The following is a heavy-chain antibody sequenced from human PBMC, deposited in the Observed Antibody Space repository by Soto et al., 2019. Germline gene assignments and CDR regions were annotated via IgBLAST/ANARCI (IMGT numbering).Heavy chain of an antibody. Sequence: SEARSLTCTGSGYSISSSTWWGWIRQPPGKGLEWIGFIYYSGSTNYNPSLKSRVTISVDTSKNQFSLKLSSVTAADTAVYYCARRWGEGRVDYWGQGTLVTVS. CDR2: IYYSGST. V-gene: IGHV4-28*01. CDR1: GYSISSSTW. J-gene: IGHJ4*02. CDR3: ARRWGEGRVDY. D-gene: IGHD3-10*01.